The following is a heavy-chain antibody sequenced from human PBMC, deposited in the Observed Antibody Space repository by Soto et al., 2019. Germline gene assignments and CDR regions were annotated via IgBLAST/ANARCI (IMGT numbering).Heavy chain of an antibody. CDR1: GFRFSSYG. CDR3: ARGIDTSGYSQYHFGY. Sequence: GGSLRLSCAASGFRFSSYGIHWVRQAPGKGLEWVAVIRHDGSNIHYGDSVKGRFTISRDNSKNTVYLQMNSLRAEDTAVYYCARGIDTSGYSQYHFGYWGQGTPVTVSS. V-gene: IGHV3-33*01. D-gene: IGHD3-22*01. CDR2: IRHDGSNI. J-gene: IGHJ4*02.